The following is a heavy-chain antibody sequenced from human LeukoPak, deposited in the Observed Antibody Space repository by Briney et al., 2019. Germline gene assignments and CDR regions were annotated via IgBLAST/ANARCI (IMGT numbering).Heavy chain of an antibody. J-gene: IGHJ6*02. CDR2: TNSDGSST. D-gene: IGHD2-15*01. CDR3: ARGKLLRNYYYGMDV. CDR1: GFTFSSYW. Sequence: PGGSLRLSCAASGFTFSSYWMHWVRQAPGKGLVWVSRTNSDGSSTSYADSVKGRFTISRDNAKNTLYLQMNSLRAEDTAVYYCARGKLLRNYYYGMDVWGQGTTVTVSS. V-gene: IGHV3-74*01.